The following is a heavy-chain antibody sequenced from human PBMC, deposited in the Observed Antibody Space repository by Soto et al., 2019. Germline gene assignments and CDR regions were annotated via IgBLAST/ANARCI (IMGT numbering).Heavy chain of an antibody. Sequence: QVQLVQSGAEVRKPGSSVKVSCKASGGTFSRHAISWVRQAPGQGLEWMGGIIPMFGTANHAQKFQGRVTIIAEESTSTAYMELSSLRSEDAAIYYCARGWGYDSSDYYYAYWGQGTVVIVSS. CDR3: ARGWGYDSSDYYYAY. CDR2: IIPMFGTA. V-gene: IGHV1-69*01. CDR1: GGTFSRHA. J-gene: IGHJ4*02. D-gene: IGHD3-22*01.